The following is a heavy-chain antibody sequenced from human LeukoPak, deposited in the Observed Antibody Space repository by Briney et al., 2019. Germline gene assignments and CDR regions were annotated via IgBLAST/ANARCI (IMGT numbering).Heavy chain of an antibody. CDR3: ARDTRYCSSTSCQPDY. Sequence: PGGSLRLSCAASGFTFSSYSMNWVRQAPGKGLEWVSYISSSSSTIYYADSVKGRFTISRDNAKNSLYLQMNSLRAEDTAVYYCARDTRYCSSTSCQPDYWGQGTLVTVSS. CDR2: ISSSSSTI. CDR1: GFTFSSYS. V-gene: IGHV3-48*01. D-gene: IGHD2-2*01. J-gene: IGHJ4*02.